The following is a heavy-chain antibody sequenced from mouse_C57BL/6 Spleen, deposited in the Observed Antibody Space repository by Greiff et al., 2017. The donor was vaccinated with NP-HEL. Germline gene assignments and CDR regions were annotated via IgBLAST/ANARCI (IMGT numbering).Heavy chain of an antibody. CDR3: ARHGGDYYGSSHYAMDY. J-gene: IGHJ4*01. CDR2: FYPGSGSI. D-gene: IGHD1-1*01. Sequence: VQLQESGAELVKPGASVKLSCKASGYTFTEYTIHWVKQRSGQGLEWIGWFYPGSGSIKYNEKFKDKATLTADKSSSTVYMELSRLTSEDSAVYFCARHGGDYYGSSHYAMDYWGQGTSVTVSS. CDR1: GYTFTEYT. V-gene: IGHV1-62-2*01.